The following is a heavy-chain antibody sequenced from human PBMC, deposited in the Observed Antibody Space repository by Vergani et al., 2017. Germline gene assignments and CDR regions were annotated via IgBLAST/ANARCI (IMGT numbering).Heavy chain of an antibody. V-gene: IGHV5-51*01. D-gene: IGHD3-3*01. Sequence: EVQLVQSGAEVKKPGESLRISCKGSGYSFTSYWIGWVRQMPGKGLAWMGIIYPGDSDITYNPSFQGQVTISADKSIGTAYLQWNSLKASDTAIYYCARRGYYNYDPPDYWGQGTLVTVSS. CDR2: IYPGDSDI. CDR1: GYSFTSYW. CDR3: ARRGYYNYDPPDY. J-gene: IGHJ4*02.